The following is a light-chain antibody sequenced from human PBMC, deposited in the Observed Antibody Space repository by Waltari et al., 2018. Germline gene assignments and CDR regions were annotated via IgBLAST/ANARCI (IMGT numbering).Light chain of an antibody. CDR3: QQRGP. CDR2: DTS. Sequence: EIVLTQSQVPLSLSTGGRATLYCRASQSLRSSSAWYQQNPGQAPRLLIYDTSNRATGIPPRFSGSGSGTDFTLTISSLEPEDFAVYYCQQRGPFGQGTKVEIK. CDR1: QSLRSS. J-gene: IGKJ1*01. V-gene: IGKV3-11*01.